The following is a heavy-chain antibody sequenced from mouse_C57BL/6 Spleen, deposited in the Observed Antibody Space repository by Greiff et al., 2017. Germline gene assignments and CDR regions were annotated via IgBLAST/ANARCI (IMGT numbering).Heavy chain of an antibody. CDR1: GFSLTSYG. Sequence: VQLQQSGPGLVQPSQSLSITCTVSGFSLTSYGVHWVRQSPGKGLEWLGVIWSGGSTAYNAAFISRLSISKDNSKSQVFCKRNSLQADDTAIYYCARKGDYSNFAWFAYWGQGTLVTVSA. CDR3: ARKGDYSNFAWFAY. D-gene: IGHD2-5*01. V-gene: IGHV2-2*01. CDR2: IWSGGST. J-gene: IGHJ3*01.